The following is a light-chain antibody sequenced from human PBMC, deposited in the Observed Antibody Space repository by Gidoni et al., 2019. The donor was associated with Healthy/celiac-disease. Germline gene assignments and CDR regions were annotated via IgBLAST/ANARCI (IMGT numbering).Light chain of an antibody. CDR3: QQLNIYPIT. V-gene: IGKV1-9*01. CDR2: AA. CDR1: QGISSY. J-gene: IGKJ5*01. Sequence: DIQLTQSPSFLSASVGGRVTITCRASQGISSYLAWYQQKPGKAPKLLIYAASRFSGSGSVTEFTLTISSLQPEDFATYYCQQLNIYPITFGQGTRLEIK.